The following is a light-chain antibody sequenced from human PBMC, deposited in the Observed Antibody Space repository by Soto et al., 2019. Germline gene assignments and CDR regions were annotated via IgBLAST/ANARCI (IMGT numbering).Light chain of an antibody. CDR1: QSVSSF. CDR2: GAS. CDR3: QFFNCSPFT. V-gene: IGKV3-20*01. J-gene: IGKJ1*01. Sequence: EIVMTQSPGTLSVSPGERVTLSCRASQSVSSFLAWYQQKPGQPPRLLISGASSRAAGIPDRFSGSGFGTVFPLTISRLDHDVFAFYYYQFFNCSPFTFGQGTKLDIK.